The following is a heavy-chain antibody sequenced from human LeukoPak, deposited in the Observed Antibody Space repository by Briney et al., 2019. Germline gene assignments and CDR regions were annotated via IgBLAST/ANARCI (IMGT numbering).Heavy chain of an antibody. Sequence: SETLSLTCTVSGGSISSGTYYWGWIRQPPGKGLEWIGSIYYSGSTYYNPSLKSRVTIFRDTSKNQFSLNMNFVTAADTAVYYCVRPRQGTLSYVDSWGQGTLATVSS. J-gene: IGHJ4*02. V-gene: IGHV4-39*01. D-gene: IGHD2/OR15-2a*01. CDR3: VRPRQGTLSYVDS. CDR2: IYYSGST. CDR1: GGSISSGTYY.